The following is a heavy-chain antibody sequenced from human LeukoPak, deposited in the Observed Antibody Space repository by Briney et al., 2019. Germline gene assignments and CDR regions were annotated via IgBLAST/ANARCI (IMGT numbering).Heavy chain of an antibody. CDR1: GYTFTSYY. J-gene: IGHJ4*02. CDR2: INPSGGST. D-gene: IGHD3-3*01. CDR3: ARQIWSGYPFDY. V-gene: IGHV1-46*01. Sequence: GASVKVSCKASGYTFTSYYMHWVRQAPGQGLEWMGIINPSGGSTSYAQKFQGRVTTTRDTSISTAYMELSRLRSDDTAVYYCARQIWSGYPFDYWGQGALVTVSS.